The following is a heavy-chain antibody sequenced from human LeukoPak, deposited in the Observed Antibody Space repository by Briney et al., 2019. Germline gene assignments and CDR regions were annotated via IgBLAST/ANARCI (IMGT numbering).Heavy chain of an antibody. CDR2: ISGSGGST. J-gene: IGHJ4*02. CDR3: ASGGYGPGSYFDY. D-gene: IGHD5-12*01. CDR1: GFTFSSYA. Sequence: PGGSLRLSCAASGFTFSSYAMSWVRQAPGKGLEWVSAISGSGGSTYYADSVKGRFTISRDNAKNSLYLQMNSLRVEDTAVYYCASGGYGPGSYFDYWGQGTLVTASS. V-gene: IGHV3-23*01.